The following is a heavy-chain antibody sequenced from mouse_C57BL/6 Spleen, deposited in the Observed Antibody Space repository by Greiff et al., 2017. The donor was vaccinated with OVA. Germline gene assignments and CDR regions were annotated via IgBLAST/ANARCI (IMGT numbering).Heavy chain of an antibody. J-gene: IGHJ4*01. CDR3: ARKYYYGSPYYAMDY. CDR1: GYTFTDYN. D-gene: IGHD1-1*01. CDR2: INPNNGGT. Sequence: VHVKQSGPELVKPGASVKMSCKASGYTFTDYNMHWVKQSHGKSLEWIGYINPNNGGTSYNQKFKGKATLTVNKSSSTAYMELRSLTSDDSAVYYCARKYYYGSPYYAMDYWGQGTSVTVSS. V-gene: IGHV1-22*01.